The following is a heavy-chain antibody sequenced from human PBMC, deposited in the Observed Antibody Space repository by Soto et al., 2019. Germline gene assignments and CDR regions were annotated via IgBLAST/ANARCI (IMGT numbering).Heavy chain of an antibody. J-gene: IGHJ4*02. V-gene: IGHV3-13*01. Sequence: GIHRIRQARGKGLEWVSGIGTAGDTYYPGSVTGRFTISRENAKNSLYLQMNSLSAEDTAVYSCARGQPLTGGGYDYWGQGTLVTVSS. D-gene: IGHD1-26*01. CDR3: ARGQPLTGGGYDY. CDR2: IGTAGDT. CDR1: G.